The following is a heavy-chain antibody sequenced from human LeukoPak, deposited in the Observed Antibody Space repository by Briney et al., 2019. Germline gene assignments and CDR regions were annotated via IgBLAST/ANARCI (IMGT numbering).Heavy chain of an antibody. CDR3: TTDLGTYYHGSQRLIPIDY. V-gene: IGHV3-15*01. CDR2: IKSKTDGETT. CDR1: GFTFTNAW. Sequence: GGSLRLSCVDSGFTFTNAWMSWVRQAPGKGLEWIGRIKSKTDGETTNYAEPVRGRFTISRDDSKSAVYLQMNSLRIEDTAVYYCTTDLGTYYHGSQRLIPIDYWGQGTLVTVSS. D-gene: IGHD3-10*01. J-gene: IGHJ4*02.